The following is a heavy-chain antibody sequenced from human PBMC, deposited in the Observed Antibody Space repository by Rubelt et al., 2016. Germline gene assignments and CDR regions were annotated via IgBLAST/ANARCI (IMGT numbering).Heavy chain of an antibody. Sequence: RQVPGKGLVWVSRINSDGSSTSYVDSVKGRFTISRDNAKNTLYLQMNSLRDEDTAVYYCARNGPGNGIVGATFDFWGQGTLVIVSS. D-gene: IGHD1-26*01. V-gene: IGHV3-74*01. CDR3: ARNGPGNGIVGATFDF. J-gene: IGHJ4*02. CDR2: INSDGSST.